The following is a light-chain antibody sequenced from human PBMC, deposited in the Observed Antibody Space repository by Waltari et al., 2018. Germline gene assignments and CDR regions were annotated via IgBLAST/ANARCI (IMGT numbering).Light chain of an antibody. Sequence: EIVMTQSPATLSVSPGERAILSCRVSQSVSSKLAWYQQNPGQAPRLRIYGASTRATGVPARFSSSGSGPEYILTISSLQSEDFAVYYCQHHNDWPPRWTFGQGTKVEIK. V-gene: IGKV3-15*01. CDR1: QSVSSK. CDR3: QHHNDWPPRWT. CDR2: GAS. J-gene: IGKJ1*01.